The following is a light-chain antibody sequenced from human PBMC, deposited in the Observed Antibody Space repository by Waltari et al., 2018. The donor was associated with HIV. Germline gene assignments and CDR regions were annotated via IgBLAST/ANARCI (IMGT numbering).Light chain of an antibody. CDR2: CNS. V-gene: IGLV1-40*01. CDR1: SSNIGPGHD. J-gene: IGLJ1*01. CDR3: QSYDSSLSGSDV. Sequence: QSVLTQPPSVSAAPGQRVTISCTGSSSNIGPGHDVHWDQQFPGTAPKLLIFCNSNRPSGVPDRFSGSKSGTSASLAITGLQAEDEADYYCQSYDSSLSGSDVFGTGTKVTVL.